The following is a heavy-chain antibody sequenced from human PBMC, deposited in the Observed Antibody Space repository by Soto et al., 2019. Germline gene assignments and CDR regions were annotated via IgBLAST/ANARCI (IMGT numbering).Heavy chain of an antibody. V-gene: IGHV1-58*01. CDR2: IIVGSGKT. D-gene: IGHD3-22*01. CDR1: GFTFSNSA. CDR3: ARGQIRSRGYKFDY. Sequence: SVKVSCKTSGFTFSNSAVQWVRQARGQRLEWIGWIIVGSGKTNYLQELQERITITRDMSTSTVYMELSSLRSEDTAVYYCARGQIRSRGYKFDYWDQGTLVTVSS. J-gene: IGHJ4*02.